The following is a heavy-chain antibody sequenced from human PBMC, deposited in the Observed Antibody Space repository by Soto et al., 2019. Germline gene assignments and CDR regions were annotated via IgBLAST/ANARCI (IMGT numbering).Heavy chain of an antibody. CDR2: IYPRDSDT. V-gene: IGHV5-51*01. J-gene: IGHJ6*02. Sequence: PGESLKISCKGSGYSFTSYWIAWVRQMPGKGLEWMGIIYPRDSDTRYRPSFQGQVTLSADKSINTAYLQWSSLKASDTAMYYCARLLVVVPAAIPSNYYGMDVWGQGTTVTVSS. D-gene: IGHD2-2*01. CDR3: ARLLVVVPAAIPSNYYGMDV. CDR1: GYSFTSYW.